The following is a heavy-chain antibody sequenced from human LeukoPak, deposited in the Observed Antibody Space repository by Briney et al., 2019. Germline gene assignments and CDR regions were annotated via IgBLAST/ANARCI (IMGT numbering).Heavy chain of an antibody. CDR3: AREWTFPAVNDY. D-gene: IGHD2/OR15-2a*01. Sequence: SETLSLTCAVYGGSISSYYWSWIRQPAGKGLEWIGRIHISGSTNYNPSLKSRATMSVDTSKNQFSLKLSSVTAADTAVYYCAREWTFPAVNDYWGQGTLVTVSS. J-gene: IGHJ4*02. CDR2: IHISGST. CDR1: GGSISSYY. V-gene: IGHV4-4*07.